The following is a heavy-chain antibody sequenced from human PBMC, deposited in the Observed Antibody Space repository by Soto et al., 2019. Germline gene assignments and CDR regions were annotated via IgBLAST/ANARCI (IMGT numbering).Heavy chain of an antibody. D-gene: IGHD2-21*01. CDR2: MNMDGNRI. CDR3: VRGDGDRYDGHGYLGLH. J-gene: IGHJ4*02. Sequence: EVQLVESGGGLVQPGGSLRLSCAASGFTFSCYCMHWVRQAPGKWLEWVSRMNMDGNRISYVDSVKGRCTICRDNAKDPFCMEMNSAGVEDTAGYYCVRGDGDRYDGHGYLGLHWGQGSLVTVSS. V-gene: IGHV3-74*01. CDR1: GFTFSCYC.